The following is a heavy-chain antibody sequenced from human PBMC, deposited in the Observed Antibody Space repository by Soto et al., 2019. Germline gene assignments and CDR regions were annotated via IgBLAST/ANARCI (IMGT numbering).Heavy chain of an antibody. J-gene: IGHJ4*02. CDR1: GGSISSGDYY. CDR2: IYYSGST. D-gene: IGHD5-12*01. Sequence: SETLSLTCTVSGGSISSGDYYSRWIRQPPGKGLEWSGYIYYSGSTYYNPSLKSRVTISVDTSQNQFSLKLSSVTAADTAVYYCARGEMATIFDYWGQGTLVTVSS. CDR3: ARGEMATIFDY. V-gene: IGHV4-30-4*01.